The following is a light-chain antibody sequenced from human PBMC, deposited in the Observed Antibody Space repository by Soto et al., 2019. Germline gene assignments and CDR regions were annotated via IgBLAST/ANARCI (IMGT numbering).Light chain of an antibody. CDR1: QSVGSN. V-gene: IGKV3-15*01. CDR3: QQYNNWHPIT. J-gene: IGKJ5*01. CDR2: GAS. Sequence: EIVMTQSPATLSVSPGERATLSCRASQSVGSNLAWYQQKPGQAPRLLIYGASTRATGFPARFSGGGSGTEFTLTISSLQSEDFEVYYCQQYNNWHPITFGQGTRLEFK.